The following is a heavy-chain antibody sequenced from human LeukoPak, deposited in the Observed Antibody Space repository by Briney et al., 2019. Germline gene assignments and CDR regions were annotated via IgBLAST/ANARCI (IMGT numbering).Heavy chain of an antibody. V-gene: IGHV1-46*01. CDR1: GYTFTSYY. CDR3: ARVSSGWSYYFDH. Sequence: ASVKVSCKASGYTFTSYYMHWVRQAPGQGLEWMGIINPSGGSTSYAQKFQGRVTTTTDTSTSTAYMELRSLRSDDTAVYYCARVSSGWSYYFDHWGQGTLVTVSS. CDR2: INPSGGST. J-gene: IGHJ4*02. D-gene: IGHD6-19*01.